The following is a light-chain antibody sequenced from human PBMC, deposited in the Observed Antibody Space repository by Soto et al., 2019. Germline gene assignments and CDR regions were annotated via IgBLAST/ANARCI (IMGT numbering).Light chain of an antibody. CDR2: GAS. J-gene: IGKJ5*01. CDR3: QQYNNWPFT. Sequence: EIVLTQSPATLSLSPGERATLSCRASQGVSSYLAWYQQKPGQAPRLLIYGASTRATGIPARFSGSGSGTEFTLTISSLQSEDFAVYYCQQYNNWPFTFGQGTRLEIK. V-gene: IGKV3-15*01. CDR1: QGVSSY.